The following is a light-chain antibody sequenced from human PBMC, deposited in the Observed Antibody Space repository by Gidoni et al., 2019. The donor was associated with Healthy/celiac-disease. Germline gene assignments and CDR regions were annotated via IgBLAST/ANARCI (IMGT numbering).Light chain of an antibody. J-gene: IGLJ2*01. V-gene: IGLV2-8*01. Sequence: QSALTQPPSESGSPGQSVTISCTGTSSDVGGYHYVSWYHQHPGKAPTLMIYDVSTRPSGVPDRFSGSKSGNTASLTVSGLQAEDEADYYCSSYAGSNRVFGGGTKLTVL. CDR1: SSDVGGYHY. CDR2: DVS. CDR3: SSYAGSNRV.